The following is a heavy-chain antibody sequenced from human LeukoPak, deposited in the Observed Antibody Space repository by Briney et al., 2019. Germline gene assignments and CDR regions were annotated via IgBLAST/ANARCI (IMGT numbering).Heavy chain of an antibody. Sequence: SETLSLTCTVSGGSISSYYWSWIRQPPGKGLEWIGYIYYSGSTNYNPSLKSRVTISVDTSKNQFSLKLSSVTAADTAVYYCASLWGVSGGGDLFDIWGQGKMSTVSS. CDR1: GGSISSYY. J-gene: IGHJ3*02. CDR2: IYYSGST. CDR3: ASLWGVSGGGDLFDI. V-gene: IGHV4-59*08. D-gene: IGHD2-15*01.